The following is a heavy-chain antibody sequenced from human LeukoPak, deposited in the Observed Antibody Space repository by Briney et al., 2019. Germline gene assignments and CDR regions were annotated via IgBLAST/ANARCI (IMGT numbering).Heavy chain of an antibody. J-gene: IGHJ4*02. CDR2: IYYSGST. V-gene: IGHV4-59*01. Sequence: SETLSLTCTVSGGSISSYYWSWIRQPPGKGLEWIGYIYYSGSTNYDPSLKSRVTISVDTSKNQFSLKLSSVTAADTAVYYCARDHGSGWTWAYDYWGQGTLVTVSS. CDR1: GGSISSYY. D-gene: IGHD6-19*01. CDR3: ARDHGSGWTWAYDY.